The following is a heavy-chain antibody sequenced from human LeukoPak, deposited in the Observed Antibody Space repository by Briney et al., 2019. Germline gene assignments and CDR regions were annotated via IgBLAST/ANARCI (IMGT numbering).Heavy chain of an antibody. V-gene: IGHV1-18*01. CDR3: ARGHRVVGATSINYFDY. CDR1: GYTLHSYG. J-gene: IGHJ4*02. D-gene: IGHD1-26*01. Sequence: ASVKISCKASGYTLHSYGISWVRQAPGQGLELMGWITAYKGNTNYAQKIHGRVTMSTDTTTSTAYMVMRSLRSDDAAVEYCARGHRVVGATSINYFDYWGQGTLVTVSS. CDR2: ITAYKGNT.